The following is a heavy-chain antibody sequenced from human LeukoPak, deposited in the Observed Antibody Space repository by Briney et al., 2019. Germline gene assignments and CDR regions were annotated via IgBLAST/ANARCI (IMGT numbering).Heavy chain of an antibody. V-gene: IGHV3-30*18. Sequence: GGSLRLSCAASGFTFSDYYMSWIRQAPGKGLEWVAVISYDGSNKYYADSVKGRFTISRDNSKNTLYLQMNSLRAEDTAVYYCAKDHGYSYGYYYYMDVWGKGTTVTVSS. CDR1: GFTFSDYY. J-gene: IGHJ6*03. CDR3: AKDHGYSYGYYYYMDV. CDR2: ISYDGSNK. D-gene: IGHD5-18*01.